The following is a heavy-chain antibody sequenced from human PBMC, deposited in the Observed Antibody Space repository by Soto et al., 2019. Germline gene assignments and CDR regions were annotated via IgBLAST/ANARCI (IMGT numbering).Heavy chain of an antibody. CDR3: AKFFVETGSNSGWPWSFHY. D-gene: IGHD6-25*01. CDR2: ISGSGGTT. J-gene: IGHJ4*02. CDR1: GFTFSNYA. V-gene: IGHV3-23*01. Sequence: EVHLLESGGGLVQPGRSLRLSCAASGFTFSNYAMSWVRQAPGQGLDLVSAISGSGGTTYYADSVKGRFTISRDNSKNTLFLQMNSLRAEDAAVYYCAKFFVETGSNSGWPWSFHYWGQGTLVTVSS.